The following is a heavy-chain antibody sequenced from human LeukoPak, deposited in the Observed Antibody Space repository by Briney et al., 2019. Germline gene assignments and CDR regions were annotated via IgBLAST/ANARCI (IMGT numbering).Heavy chain of an antibody. D-gene: IGHD2-2*02. CDR1: GYTFTSYG. CDR3: ARVDVVVPAAILRVYYYYYYCMDV. J-gene: IGHJ6*03. CDR2: MSANNGNR. V-gene: IGHV1-18*01. Sequence: GASVKVSCKASGYTFTSYGMSWVRQAPGQGLEWMGWMSANNGNRNYAHKLQSRVTTITVTSTRTAYMELRSLRSDDTAVYYCARVDVVVPAAILRVYYYYYYCMDVWGKGTTVTVSS.